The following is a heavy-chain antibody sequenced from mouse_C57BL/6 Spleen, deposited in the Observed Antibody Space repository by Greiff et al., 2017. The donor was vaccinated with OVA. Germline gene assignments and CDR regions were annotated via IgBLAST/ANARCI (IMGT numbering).Heavy chain of an antibody. Sequence: EVQLVESGGGLVKPGGSLKLSCAASGFTFSDYGMHWVRQAPEKGLEWVAYISSGSSTNYYADNVKGRVTISRDKAKDNLFLQMTSLRSEDTAMYYCATSFHYYGSSYAMDYWGQGTSVTVSS. CDR3: ATSFHYYGSSYAMDY. CDR2: ISSGSSTN. J-gene: IGHJ4*01. CDR1: GFTFSDYG. D-gene: IGHD1-1*01. V-gene: IGHV5-17*01.